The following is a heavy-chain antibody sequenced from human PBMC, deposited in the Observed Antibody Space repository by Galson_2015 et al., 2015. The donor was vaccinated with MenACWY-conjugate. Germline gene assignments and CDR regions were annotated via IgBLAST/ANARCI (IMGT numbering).Heavy chain of an antibody. J-gene: IGHJ4*02. CDR3: ASDDSSGYFFHY. V-gene: IGHV3-48*01. CDR2: ISSSSSII. Sequence: SLRLSCAASGFTFSSYNMNWVRQAPGKGLEWVSYISSSSSIIYYTDSVKGRFAISRDNAKNSLYLQMKSLRAEDTAVYYCASDDSSGYFFHYWGQGTLVTVSS. D-gene: IGHD3-22*01. CDR1: GFTFSSYN.